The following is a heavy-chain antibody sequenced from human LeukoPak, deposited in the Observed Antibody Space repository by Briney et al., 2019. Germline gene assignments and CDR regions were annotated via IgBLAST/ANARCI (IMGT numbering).Heavy chain of an antibody. CDR2: ISYDGSNK. D-gene: IGHD1-7*01. J-gene: IGHJ4*02. CDR3: AKDREGTTFDN. Sequence: GRSLRLSCAASGFTISISAMHWVREAPGKGLEWVAVISYDGSNKYYADSVKGRFTISRDNSKNTLYLQMNSLRAEDTAVYYCAKDREGTTFDNWGQGTLVTVSS. V-gene: IGHV3-30-3*01. CDR1: GFTISISA.